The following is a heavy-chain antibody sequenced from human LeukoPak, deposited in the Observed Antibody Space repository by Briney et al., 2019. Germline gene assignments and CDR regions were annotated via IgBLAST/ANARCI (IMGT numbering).Heavy chain of an antibody. J-gene: IGHJ4*02. Sequence: GGSLRLSCAASGFTFSIYAMSWVRQAPEKGLQWVSSITSRGDGIYYADSVKGRFTISRDNPENMLYLQMNSLRVEDTAVYFCAKDRPNYYGSNGHYYRRDSDYWGQGTLVTVSS. V-gene: IGHV3-23*01. CDR2: ITSRGDGI. CDR1: GFTFSIYA. CDR3: AKDRPNYYGSNGHYYRRDSDY. D-gene: IGHD3-22*01.